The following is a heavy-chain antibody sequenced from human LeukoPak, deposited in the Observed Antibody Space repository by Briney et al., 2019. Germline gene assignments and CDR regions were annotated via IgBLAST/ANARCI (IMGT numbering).Heavy chain of an antibody. V-gene: IGHV1-8*02. Sequence: GASVKVACKASGYTFSHYGFSWVRQAPGQGLEWMGWMNPNSGNTGYAQKFQGRVTMTRNTSISTAYMELSSLRSEDTAVYYCASEVGDYWGQGTLVTVSS. D-gene: IGHD1-26*01. CDR1: GYTFSHYG. CDR2: MNPNSGNT. J-gene: IGHJ4*02. CDR3: ASEVGDY.